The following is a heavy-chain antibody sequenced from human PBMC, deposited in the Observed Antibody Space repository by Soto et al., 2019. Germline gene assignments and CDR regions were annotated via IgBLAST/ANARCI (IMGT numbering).Heavy chain of an antibody. CDR1: GFTFSSYA. Sequence: GGSLRLSCAASGFTFSSYAMSWVRQAPGKGLEWVSAISGSGGSTYYADSVKGRFTISRDNSKNTLYLQMNSLRVEDTAVYYCAKLPGRFLEWLFIYWGQGTLVTVSS. V-gene: IGHV3-23*01. CDR2: ISGSGGST. D-gene: IGHD3-3*01. J-gene: IGHJ4*02. CDR3: AKLPGRFLEWLFIY.